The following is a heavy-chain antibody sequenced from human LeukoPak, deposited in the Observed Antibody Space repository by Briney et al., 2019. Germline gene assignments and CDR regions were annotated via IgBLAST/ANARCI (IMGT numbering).Heavy chain of an antibody. CDR2: IYTSGST. V-gene: IGHV4-4*07. J-gene: IGHJ6*03. D-gene: IGHD1-26*01. CDR3: ARGVGSPSYYYYYMDV. Sequence: SETLSLTCTVSGGSISNYYWSWIRQPAGKGLEWIGRIYTSGSTNYNPSLKSRVTISVDTSKNQFSLKLSSVTAADTAVYYCARGVGSPSYYYYYMDVWDKGTTVTVSS. CDR1: GGSISNYY.